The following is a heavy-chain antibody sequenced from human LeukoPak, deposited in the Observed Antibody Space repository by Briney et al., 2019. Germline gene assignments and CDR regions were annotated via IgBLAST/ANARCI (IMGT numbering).Heavy chain of an antibody. CDR1: GYTLTNYD. V-gene: IGHV1-8*01. CDR2: TNPISGYT. D-gene: IGHD6-13*01. Sequence: ASVKVSCKASGYTLTNYDINLVRQATGQGLEWMGWTNPISGYTGYAQRFQGRATMTRDTSISTAYMELSSLRSEDTAVYYCARGNRLYTSSWSSLAFDIWGQGTMVTVSS. J-gene: IGHJ3*02. CDR3: ARGNRLYTSSWSSLAFDI.